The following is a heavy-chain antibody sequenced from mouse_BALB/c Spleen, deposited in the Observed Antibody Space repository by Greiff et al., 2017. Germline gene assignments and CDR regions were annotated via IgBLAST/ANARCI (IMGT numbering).Heavy chain of an antibody. D-gene: IGHD1-1*01. Sequence: EVMLVESGGGLVKPGGSLKLSCAASGFTFSSYAMSWVRQTPEKTLEWVATISSGSSTIYYADTVKGRFTISRDNPKNTLFLQMTSLRSEDTAMYYCARDYGSSYGWYFDVWGAGTTVTVSS. CDR1: GFTFSSYA. CDR2: ISSGSSTI. CDR3: ARDYGSSYGWYFDV. J-gene: IGHJ1*01. V-gene: IGHV5-9-1*01.